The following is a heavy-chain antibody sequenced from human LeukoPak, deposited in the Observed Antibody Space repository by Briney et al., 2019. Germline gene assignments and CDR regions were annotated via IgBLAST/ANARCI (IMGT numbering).Heavy chain of an antibody. D-gene: IGHD3-10*01. V-gene: IGHV4-34*12. CDR1: GGSFSGYY. J-gene: IGHJ3*02. CDR2: IFYSGST. CDR3: AKSNGYGLVDI. Sequence: NTSETLSLTCAVYGGSFSGYYWGWIRQPPGKGLEWIGNIFYSGSTYYSPSLKSRVTISLDTSRNQFSLKLNSVTAADTAVYYCAKSNGYGLVDIWGQGTMVTVSS.